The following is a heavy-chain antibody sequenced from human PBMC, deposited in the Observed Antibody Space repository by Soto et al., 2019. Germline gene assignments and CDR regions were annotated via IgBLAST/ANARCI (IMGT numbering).Heavy chain of an antibody. Sequence: AVKLSCKASGYTFTSYAMHWVRQAPGQRLEWMGWINAGNGNTKYSQKFQGRVTITRDTSASTAYMELSSLRSEDTAVYYCVRDIAAAGTAFDYWCHGTRVTVSS. CDR1: GYTFTSYA. D-gene: IGHD6-13*01. CDR2: INAGNGNT. CDR3: VRDIAAAGTAFDY. V-gene: IGHV1-3*01. J-gene: IGHJ4*01.